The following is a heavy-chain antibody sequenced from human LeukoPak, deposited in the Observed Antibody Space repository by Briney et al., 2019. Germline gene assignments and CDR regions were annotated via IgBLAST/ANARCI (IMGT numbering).Heavy chain of an antibody. CDR3: ARGQHAFDI. Sequence: HPGGSLRLSCDASGFTFSNYGMHWVRQAPGKGLEWVAAISFDGTNKYYTDSVKGRFIISRDNSKNTQWLQMNSLRPEDTAVYYCARGQHAFDIWGQGTLVTVSS. J-gene: IGHJ3*02. V-gene: IGHV3-30*03. CDR1: GFTFSNYG. CDR2: ISFDGTNK.